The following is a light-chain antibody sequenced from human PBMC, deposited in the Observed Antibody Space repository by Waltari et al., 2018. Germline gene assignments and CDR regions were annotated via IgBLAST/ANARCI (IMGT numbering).Light chain of an antibody. CDR1: SSNIGIHT. V-gene: IGLV1-44*01. CDR3: ATWDDSLNGRV. Sequence: QSVLTQPPLASGTPGQRVTISCSGTSSNIGIHTVTWYQQLPGTAPKLLIYANYHRPSGVPDRFSASKSDTSASLAISGLQSEDEADYFCATWDDSLNGRVFGGGTKLAVL. CDR2: ANY. J-gene: IGLJ3*02.